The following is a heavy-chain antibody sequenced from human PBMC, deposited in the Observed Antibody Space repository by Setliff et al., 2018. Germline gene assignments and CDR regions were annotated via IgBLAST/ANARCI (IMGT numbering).Heavy chain of an antibody. CDR3: ARSDWDSSGYYYFDY. J-gene: IGHJ4*02. V-gene: IGHV4-39*07. CDR1: GYSISSADYY. Sequence: SETLSLTCGVSGYSISSADYYWGWIRQPPGKGLEWIGTLYFGGSTHYNPSLKSRVTISVDTSKNQFSLNLSSLTAADTAVYFCARSDWDSSGYYYFDYWGQGTLVTVSS. D-gene: IGHD3-22*01. CDR2: LYFGGST.